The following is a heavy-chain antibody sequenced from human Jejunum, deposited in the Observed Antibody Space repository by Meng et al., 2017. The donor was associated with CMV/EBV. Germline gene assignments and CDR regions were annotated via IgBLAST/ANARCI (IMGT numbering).Heavy chain of an antibody. J-gene: IGHJ4*02. D-gene: IGHD2-21*01. Sequence: SLRLSCVVSGFSSDDFWVDWVRQAPGKGPLWVSRIKSGGTNIKYADSVKGRFTISGDNAKNTVYLQMNNLRDEDTAVYYCLKLPPGYWGQGTLVTVSS. V-gene: IGHV3-74*01. CDR3: LKLPPGY. CDR2: IKSGGTNI. CDR1: GFSSDDFW.